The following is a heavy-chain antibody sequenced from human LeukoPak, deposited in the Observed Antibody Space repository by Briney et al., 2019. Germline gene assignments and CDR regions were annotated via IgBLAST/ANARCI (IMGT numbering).Heavy chain of an antibody. CDR3: ASASSPYYYYGMDV. V-gene: IGHV1-18*01. J-gene: IGHJ6*02. CDR2: ISAYNGNT. D-gene: IGHD2-2*01. Sequence: GASVKVSCKASGYTFTSYGISWVRQAPGQGLEWMGWISAYNGNTNYAQKLQGRVTMTTDTSTSTAYMELRSLRSDDTAVYYCASASSPYYYYGMDVWAKGPRSPSP. CDR1: GYTFTSYG.